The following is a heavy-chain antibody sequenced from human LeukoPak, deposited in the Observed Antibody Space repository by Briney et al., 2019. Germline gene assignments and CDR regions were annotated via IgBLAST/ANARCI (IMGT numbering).Heavy chain of an antibody. Sequence: GGSLRLSCAASGFTFSSYGMHWVRQAPGKGLEWVAVIWYDGSNKYYADSVKGRFTISRDNSKNTLYLQMNSLRDEDTAVYYCARDLYDYAMDVWGQGTTVTVSS. CDR1: GFTFSSYG. J-gene: IGHJ6*02. V-gene: IGHV3-33*01. D-gene: IGHD2/OR15-2a*01. CDR2: IWYDGSNK. CDR3: ARDLYDYAMDV.